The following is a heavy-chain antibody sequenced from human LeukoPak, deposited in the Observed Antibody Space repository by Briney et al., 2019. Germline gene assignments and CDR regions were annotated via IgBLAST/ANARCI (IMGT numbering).Heavy chain of an antibody. CDR1: GGSISSSNYY. CDR3: ARERDYYDSSSEGAPHAFDI. D-gene: IGHD3-22*01. Sequence: KPSETLSLTCTVSGGSISSSNYYWGWIRQPPGKGLEWIGYIYYSGSTNYNPSLKSRVTISVDTSKNQFSLKLSSVTAADTAVYYCARERDYYDSSSEGAPHAFDIWGQGTMVTVSS. V-gene: IGHV4-61*01. CDR2: IYYSGST. J-gene: IGHJ3*02.